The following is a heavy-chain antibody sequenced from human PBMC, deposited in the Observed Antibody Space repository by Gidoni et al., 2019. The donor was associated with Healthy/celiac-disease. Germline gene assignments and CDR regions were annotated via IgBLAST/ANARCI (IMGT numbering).Heavy chain of an antibody. D-gene: IGHD2-15*01. V-gene: IGHV4-30-2*01. CDR1: GGSISRGGYS. Sequence: QLQLQESGSGLVKPSQTLSLTCAVSGGSISRGGYSWSWSRQPPGKGLEWIGYIYHSGSTYYHPSLKSRVTISVDRSKTQFSLKLSSVTAADTAVYYCARGYCSGGSCYPEYFQHWGQGTLVTVSS. CDR2: IYHSGST. J-gene: IGHJ1*01. CDR3: ARGYCSGGSCYPEYFQH.